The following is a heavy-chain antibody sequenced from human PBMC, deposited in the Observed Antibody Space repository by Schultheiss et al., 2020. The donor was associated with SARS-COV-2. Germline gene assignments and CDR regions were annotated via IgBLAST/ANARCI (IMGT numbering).Heavy chain of an antibody. CDR1: GFIFNSHA. V-gene: IGHV3-23*01. Sequence: GGSLRLSCAASGFIFNSHALSWVRQAPGKGLEWVSTISGSGANTYYVDSLKGRFTISRDNSKNTLYLQMNSLRAEDTAVYYCAKSGPFLEWLFRPGWFDPWGQGTLVTVSS. CDR3: AKSGPFLEWLFRPGWFDP. CDR2: ISGSGANT. J-gene: IGHJ5*02. D-gene: IGHD3-3*02.